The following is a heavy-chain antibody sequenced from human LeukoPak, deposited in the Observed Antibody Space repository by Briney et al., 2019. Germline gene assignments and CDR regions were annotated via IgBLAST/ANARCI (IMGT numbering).Heavy chain of an antibody. CDR1: GFTFSNAW. V-gene: IGHV3-15*01. CDR2: IKSKTDGGTT. Sequence: GGSLRLSCAASGFTFSNAWMSWVRQAPGKGLEGVGRIKSKTDGGTTDYAAPVKGRFTISRDDSKNTLYLQMNSLKTEDTAVYYCTTGYCSSTSCYYFDYWGQGTLVTVSS. J-gene: IGHJ4*02. CDR3: TTGYCSSTSCYYFDY. D-gene: IGHD2-2*01.